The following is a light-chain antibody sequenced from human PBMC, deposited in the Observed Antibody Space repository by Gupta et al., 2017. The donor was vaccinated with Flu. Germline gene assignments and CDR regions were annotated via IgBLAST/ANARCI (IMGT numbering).Light chain of an antibody. Sequence: SSDVVCNNLVSWYHQPPGTPPKLMLYEVSNRPSGVPARFSGSQSGNTASLTISGLPAEDEADYYCSSYTSSSAFVMFGGGTKVTVL. CDR2: EVS. CDR3: SSYTSSSAFVM. J-gene: IGLJ3*02. V-gene: IGLV2-18*02. CDR1: SSDVVCNNL.